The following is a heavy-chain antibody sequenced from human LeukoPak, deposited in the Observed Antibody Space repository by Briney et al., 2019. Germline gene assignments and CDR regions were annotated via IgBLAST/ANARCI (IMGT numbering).Heavy chain of an antibody. V-gene: IGHV3-13*01. CDR2: IGTAGDT. J-gene: IGHJ4*02. CDR3: ARALGYCSSTSCPPDY. CDR1: GFTFSSYD. Sequence: GGSLRLSCAASGFTFSSYDMHWVRQATGKGLEWVSAIGTAGDTYYPGSVKGRFTISRENAKNSLYLQMNSLRAGDTAVYYCARALGYCSSTSCPPDYWGQGTLVTVSS. D-gene: IGHD2-2*01.